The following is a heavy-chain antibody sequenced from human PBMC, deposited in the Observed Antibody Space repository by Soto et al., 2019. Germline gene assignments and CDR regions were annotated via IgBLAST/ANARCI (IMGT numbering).Heavy chain of an antibody. D-gene: IGHD3-3*01. V-gene: IGHV3-48*02. CDR3: ARESRFLELLSLNGFDP. CDR1: GLTFSNYI. Sequence: EVQLVESGGGLVQPGGSLRLSGAASGLTFSNYIMNWVRQAPGKGLERVSYISSSSSTIYYADSVKGRFTISRDNAKNSLYLQMNSLRDEDTAVYYCARESRFLELLSLNGFDPWGQGTLVTVSS. CDR2: ISSSSSTI. J-gene: IGHJ5*02.